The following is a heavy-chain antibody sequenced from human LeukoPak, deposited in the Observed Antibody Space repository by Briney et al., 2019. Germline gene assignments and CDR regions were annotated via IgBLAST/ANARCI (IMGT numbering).Heavy chain of an antibody. CDR3: AKGGGSITSSLFDY. D-gene: IGHD3-3*01. V-gene: IGHV3-9*03. J-gene: IGHJ4*02. CDR1: GFTFDDYA. CDR2: ISWNSGSI. Sequence: GGTLRLSCAASGFTFDDYAMHWVRQAPGKGLEWVSGISWNSGSIGYADSVKGRFTISRDNAKNSLYLQMNSLRAEDMALYYCAKGGGSITSSLFDYWGQGTLVTVSS.